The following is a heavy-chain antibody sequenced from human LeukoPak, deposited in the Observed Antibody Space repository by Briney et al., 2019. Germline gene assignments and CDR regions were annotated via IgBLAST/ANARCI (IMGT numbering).Heavy chain of an antibody. CDR2: IYHSGST. J-gene: IGHJ3*02. Sequence: SETLSLTCTVSGYSISSGYYWGWIRQPPGKGLEWIGSIYHSGSTYYNPSLKSRVTISVDTSKNQFSLKLSSVTAADTAVYYCARDLSGVLKHAFDIWAKGQWSPSLQ. V-gene: IGHV4-38-2*02. CDR3: ARDLSGVLKHAFDI. CDR1: GYSISSGYY. D-gene: IGHD2-8*02.